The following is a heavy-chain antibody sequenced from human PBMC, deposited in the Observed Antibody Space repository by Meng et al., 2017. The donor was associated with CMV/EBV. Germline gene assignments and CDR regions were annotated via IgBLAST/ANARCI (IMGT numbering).Heavy chain of an antibody. CDR3: ARDPYDFWSGYYHYGMDV. D-gene: IGHD3-3*01. V-gene: IGHV3-48*03. J-gene: IGHJ6*02. Sequence: SLKISCAASGFTFSSYEMNWVRQAPGKGLEWVSYISSSGSTIYYADSVKGRFTISRDNAKNSLYLQMNSLRAEDTAVYYCARDPYDFWSGYYHYGMDVWGQGTTVTVSS. CDR1: GFTFSSYE. CDR2: ISSSGSTI.